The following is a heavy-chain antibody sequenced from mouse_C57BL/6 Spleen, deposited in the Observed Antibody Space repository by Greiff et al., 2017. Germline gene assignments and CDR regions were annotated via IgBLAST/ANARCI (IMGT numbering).Heavy chain of an antibody. CDR2: INPGSGGT. V-gene: IGHV1-54*01. D-gene: IGHD1-1*01. J-gene: IGHJ2*01. CDR3: ARGAVAYYVDD. CDR1: GYAFTNYL. Sequence: VKLMESGAELVRPGTSVKVSCKASGYAFTNYLIEWVKQRPGQGLEWIGVINPGSGGTNYNEKFKGKATLTADKSSSTAYMQRSSLTSEDSAVYVCARGAVAYYVDDWGQGTTLTVSS.